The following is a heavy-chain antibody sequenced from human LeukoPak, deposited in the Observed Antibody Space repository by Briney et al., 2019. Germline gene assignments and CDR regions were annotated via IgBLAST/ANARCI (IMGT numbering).Heavy chain of an antibody. CDR1: GFTFSSYS. V-gene: IGHV3-21*01. J-gene: IGHJ4*02. CDR3: ARDLGITIFGVVSN. CDR2: ISSSSSYI. Sequence: PGGSLRLSCAASGFTFSSYSMNWVRQAPGKGLEWVSSISSSSSYIYYADSVKGRFTISRDNAKNSLYLQMNSLRAEDTAVFYCARDLGITIFGVVSNWGQGTLVTVYS. D-gene: IGHD3-3*01.